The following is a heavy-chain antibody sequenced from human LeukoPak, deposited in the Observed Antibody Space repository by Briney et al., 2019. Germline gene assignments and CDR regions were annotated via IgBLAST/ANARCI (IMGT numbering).Heavy chain of an antibody. CDR3: ARDHLGLN. J-gene: IGHJ4*02. Sequence: SETLSLTCTVSGGSISSSSYYWGWIRQPPGKGLEWIGSIYCSGSTYYNPSLKSRVTISVDTSKNQFSLKLSSVTAADTAVYYCARDHLGLNWGQGTLVTVSS. CDR2: IYCSGST. V-gene: IGHV4-39*07. D-gene: IGHD3/OR15-3a*01. CDR1: GGSISSSSYY.